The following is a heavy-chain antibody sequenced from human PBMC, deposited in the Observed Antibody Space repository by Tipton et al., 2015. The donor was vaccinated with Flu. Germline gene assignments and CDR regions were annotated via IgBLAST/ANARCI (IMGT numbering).Heavy chain of an antibody. CDR3: ARLRANYYDSSGYSDY. CDR1: GGPITSSSYY. Sequence: TLSLTCSVSGGPITSSSYYWGWIRQPPGKGLEWIGSIYYSGSTYYNSSLKSRVTISVDTSKNQFSLKLSSVTAADTAVYYCARLRANYYDSSGYSDYWGQGTLVTVSS. J-gene: IGHJ4*02. D-gene: IGHD3-22*01. CDR2: IYYSGST. V-gene: IGHV4-39*07.